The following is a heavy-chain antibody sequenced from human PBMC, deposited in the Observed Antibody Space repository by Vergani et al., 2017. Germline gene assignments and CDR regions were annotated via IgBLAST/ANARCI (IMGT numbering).Heavy chain of an antibody. D-gene: IGHD3-9*01. CDR3: VHRLGYFDWDGAFYV. CDR2: VYLNDVG. Sequence: QITLRESGPTLVKPTQTLTLTCTFSGFSLTTGGAGVGWIRQPPGRALGWLAFVYLNDVGLYSPSLKSRVTITQDTSKNEVILTMATIDPVDTATYYCVHRLGYFDWDGAFYVWGPGTMVTVSS. J-gene: IGHJ3*01. CDR1: GFSLTTGGAG. V-gene: IGHV2-5*01.